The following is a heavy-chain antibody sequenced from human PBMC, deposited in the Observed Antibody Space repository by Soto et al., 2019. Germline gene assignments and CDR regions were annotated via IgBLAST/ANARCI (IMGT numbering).Heavy chain of an antibody. V-gene: IGHV3-30*18. D-gene: IGHD6-13*01. CDR2: ISYDGSNK. Sequence: XESLRLSCAASGFTFSSYDMHWVRQAPGKGLEWVAVISYDGSNKYYADSVKGRFTISRDNSKNTLYLQMNSLRAEDTAVYYCAKHGIEAAGPNWFDPWGQGTLVTVSS. CDR3: AKHGIEAAGPNWFDP. CDR1: GFTFSSYD. J-gene: IGHJ5*02.